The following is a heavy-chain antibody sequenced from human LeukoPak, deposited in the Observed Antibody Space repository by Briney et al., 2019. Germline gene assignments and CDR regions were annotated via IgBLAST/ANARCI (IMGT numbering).Heavy chain of an antibody. CDR3: AREMYLSSSWYVWFDP. CDR1: GYTFTSYA. J-gene: IGHJ5*02. D-gene: IGHD6-13*01. V-gene: IGHV7-4-1*02. CDR2: INTNTGNP. Sequence: ASVKVSCKASGYTFTSYAMNWVRQAPGQGLEWMGWINTNTGNPTYAQGFTGRFVFSLDTSVSTAYLQISSLKAEDTAVYYCAREMYLSSSWYVWFDPWGQGTLVTVSS.